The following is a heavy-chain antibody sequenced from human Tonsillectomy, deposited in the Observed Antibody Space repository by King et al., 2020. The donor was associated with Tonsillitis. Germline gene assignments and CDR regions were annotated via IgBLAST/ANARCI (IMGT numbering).Heavy chain of an antibody. CDR1: GFTFSSYW. CDR2: IKQDGGEK. D-gene: IGHD5-12*01. CDR3: ARVPRGYSGYDPAFDY. V-gene: IGHV3-7*01. J-gene: IGHJ4*02. Sequence: VQLVESGGGLVQPGESLRLSCAASGFTFSSYWMTWVRQAPGKGLEWVANIKQDGGEKHYVDSVRGRFTISRDNAKNSLYLQMNSLRAEDTAVYYCARVPRGYSGYDPAFDYWGQGTLVTVSS.